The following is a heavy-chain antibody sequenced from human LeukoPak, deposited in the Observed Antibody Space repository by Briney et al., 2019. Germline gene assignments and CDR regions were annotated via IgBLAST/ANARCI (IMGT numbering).Heavy chain of an antibody. Sequence: PGGSLRLSCAASGFIFSTYSMNWVRQAPGKGLEWVSSIIGSGSYKHYADSVKGRFTISRDNAKNSLFLQMKSLRAEDTAVYYCASDQGYCSGDSCPYGMDVWGQGTTVTVSS. CDR3: ASDQGYCSGDSCPYGMDV. J-gene: IGHJ6*02. CDR2: IIGSGSYK. CDR1: GFIFSTYS. D-gene: IGHD2-15*01. V-gene: IGHV3-21*01.